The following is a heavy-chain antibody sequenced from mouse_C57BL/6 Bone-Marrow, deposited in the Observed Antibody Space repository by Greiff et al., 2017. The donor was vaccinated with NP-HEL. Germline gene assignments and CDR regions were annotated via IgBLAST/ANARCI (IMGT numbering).Heavy chain of an antibody. Sequence: EVQLQQSGPELVKPGASVKISCKASGYTFTDYYMNWVKQSHGKSLEWIGDINPNNGGTSYNQKFKGKATLTVDKSSSTAYMELRSLTSEDSAVYYCARGAYGSGYFDYWGQGTTLTVSS. J-gene: IGHJ2*01. CDR1: GYTFTDYY. V-gene: IGHV1-26*01. CDR3: ARGAYGSGYFDY. CDR2: INPNNGGT. D-gene: IGHD1-1*01.